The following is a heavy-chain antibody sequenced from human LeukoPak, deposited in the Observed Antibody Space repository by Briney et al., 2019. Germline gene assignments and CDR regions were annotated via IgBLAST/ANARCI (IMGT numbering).Heavy chain of an antibody. CDR2: INPSGGST. CDR1: GYTFTSYY. CDR3: ARDALVVRGVIIAFDY. D-gene: IGHD3-10*01. J-gene: IGHJ4*02. Sequence: ASVKVSCKASGYTFTSYYMHWVRQAPGQGLEWMGIINPSGGSTSYAQKFQGRVTMTRDTSTSTVYMELSSLRSEDTAVYYCARDALVVRGVIIAFDYWGQGTLVTVSS. V-gene: IGHV1-46*01.